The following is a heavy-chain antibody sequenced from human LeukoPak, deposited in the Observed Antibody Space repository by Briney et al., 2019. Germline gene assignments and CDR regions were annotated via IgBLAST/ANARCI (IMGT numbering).Heavy chain of an antibody. J-gene: IGHJ5*02. Sequence: PSETLSLTCAVSGGSLSSGGYSWSWIRQPPGKGLEWIGYIYHSGSTYYNPSLKSRVTISVDRSKNQFSLKLSSVTAADTAVYYCARGPYCSGGSCYSVWFDPWGQGTLVTVSS. CDR3: ARGPYCSGGSCYSVWFDP. CDR1: GGSLSSGGYS. CDR2: IYHSGST. D-gene: IGHD2-15*01. V-gene: IGHV4-30-2*01.